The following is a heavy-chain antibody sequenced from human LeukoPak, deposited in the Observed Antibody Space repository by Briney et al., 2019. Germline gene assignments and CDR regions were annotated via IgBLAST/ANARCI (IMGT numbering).Heavy chain of an antibody. CDR1: GFTFSSYS. V-gene: IGHV3-48*02. CDR2: ISSSSTI. J-gene: IGHJ4*02. CDR3: AREQDSSGYYYNYFDY. D-gene: IGHD3-22*01. Sequence: GGSLRLSCAASGFTFSSYSMNWVRQAPGKGLEWVSYISSSSTIYYADSVKGRFTISRDNAKNSLYLQMNSLRDEDTAVYYCAREQDSSGYYYNYFDYWGQGTLVTVSS.